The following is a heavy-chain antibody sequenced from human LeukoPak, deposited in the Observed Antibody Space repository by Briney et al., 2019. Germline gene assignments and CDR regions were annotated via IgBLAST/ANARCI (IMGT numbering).Heavy chain of an antibody. CDR2: IYYSGST. Sequence: SETLSLTCTVSGGSISSYYWSWIRQPPGKGLEWIGYIYYSGSTNYNPSLKSRVTISVDTSKNQFSLKLSSVTAADTAVYYCAREWLSYSYYMDVWGKGTTVTVSS. CDR3: AREWLSYSYYMDV. V-gene: IGHV4-59*12. J-gene: IGHJ6*03. D-gene: IGHD5-24*01. CDR1: GGSISSYY.